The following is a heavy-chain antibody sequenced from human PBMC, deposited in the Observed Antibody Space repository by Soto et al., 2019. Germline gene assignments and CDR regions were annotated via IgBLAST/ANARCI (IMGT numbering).Heavy chain of an antibody. CDR1: GFSFSSYA. CDR3: AKDHPVIEVVKVFEY. Sequence: QTGGSLRLSCAASGFSFSSYAMSWFRQAPGKGLDWVSAISGSGTKTHYADSVKGRFTISRDNSKNTLYLQMNSLRAEDTAVYYCAKDHPVIEVVKVFEYWGRGALVTVSS. J-gene: IGHJ4*02. V-gene: IGHV3-23*01. CDR2: ISGSGTKT. D-gene: IGHD3-22*01.